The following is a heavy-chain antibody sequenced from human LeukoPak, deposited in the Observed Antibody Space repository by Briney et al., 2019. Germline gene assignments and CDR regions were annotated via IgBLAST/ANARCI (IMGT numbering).Heavy chain of an antibody. D-gene: IGHD6-13*01. Sequence: GASVKVSFKASGYTFTSYDINWVRQAPGQGLEWMGWMNPNSGNTGYAQKFQGRVTMTRNTSISTAYMELSSLRSEDTAVYYCAIKEVYSSSWYLDYWGQGTLVTVSS. V-gene: IGHV1-8*01. CDR1: GYTFTSYD. J-gene: IGHJ4*02. CDR3: AIKEVYSSSWYLDY. CDR2: MNPNSGNT.